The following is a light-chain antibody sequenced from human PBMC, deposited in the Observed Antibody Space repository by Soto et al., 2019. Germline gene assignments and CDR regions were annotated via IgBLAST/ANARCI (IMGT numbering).Light chain of an antibody. CDR3: SSYTSSSTYV. Sequence: QSALTQPASVSGSPGQSITISCTGTSSDVGCYNYVSWYQQHSGKAPKLMIYEVSNRPSGVSNRFSGSKSGNTASLTISGLQAEDEAVYYCSSYTSSSTYVFGTGTKLTVL. V-gene: IGLV2-14*01. CDR2: EVS. J-gene: IGLJ1*01. CDR1: SSDVGCYNY.